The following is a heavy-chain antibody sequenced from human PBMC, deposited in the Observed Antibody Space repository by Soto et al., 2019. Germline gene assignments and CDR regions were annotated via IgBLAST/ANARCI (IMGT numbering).Heavy chain of an antibody. Sequence: LRLSCAASGFTFSSYGMHWVRQAPGKGLEWVAVISYDGSNKYYADSVKGRFTISRDNSKNTLYLQMNSLRAEDTAVYYCAKAGVAGRFDHWGQRTLVTVAS. CDR1: GFTFSSYG. CDR3: AKAGVAGRFDH. CDR2: ISYDGSNK. V-gene: IGHV3-30*18. J-gene: IGHJ4*02. D-gene: IGHD6-19*01.